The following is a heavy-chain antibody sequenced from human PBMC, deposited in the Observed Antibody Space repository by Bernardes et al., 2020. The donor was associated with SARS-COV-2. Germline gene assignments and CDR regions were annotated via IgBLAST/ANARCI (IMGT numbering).Heavy chain of an antibody. CDR1: GFTVSGSA. CDR3: SGGLLDY. J-gene: IGHJ4*02. CDR2: IRSKANSYAT. Sequence: RYLSVSCAASGFTVSGSAMHWVRHASGKGLEWVGRIRSKANSYATAYAASVKGRFTISRDDSKNTAYLQMNSLKTEDTAVYYCSGGLLDYWGQGTLVTVSS. V-gene: IGHV3-73*01. D-gene: IGHD3-10*01.